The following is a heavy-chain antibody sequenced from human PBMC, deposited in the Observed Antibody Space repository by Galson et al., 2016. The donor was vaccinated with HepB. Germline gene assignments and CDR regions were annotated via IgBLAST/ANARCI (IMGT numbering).Heavy chain of an antibody. J-gene: IGHJ5*02. CDR1: GYSLTKYW. V-gene: IGHV5-51*01. CDR3: ARLDSVSSASRTKVAP. D-gene: IGHD6-6*01. Sequence: QSGAEVKKPGESLKISCKGSGYSLTKYWVGWVRQMPGKGLEWMGIIYPGDADTKYSPSFQGHVTISADKSISTAYLQWSSLKASDTAMYNCARLDSVSSASRTKVAPWGQGTLVIVSS. CDR2: IYPGDADT.